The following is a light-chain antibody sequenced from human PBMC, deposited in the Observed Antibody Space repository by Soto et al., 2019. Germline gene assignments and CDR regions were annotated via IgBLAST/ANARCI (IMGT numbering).Light chain of an antibody. J-gene: IGLJ3*02. V-gene: IGLV1-44*01. CDR2: NNN. CDR3: VVWDGSLNAWV. Sequence: QSVLTQPPSASGTPGQRVTISCSGSNSNIGRDNVNWYQQLPGTAPKRLIYNNNQRPSGVPDRFSGSKSGTSASLAISELQSEDEADYYCVVWDGSLNAWVFGGGTKVTVL. CDR1: NSNIGRDN.